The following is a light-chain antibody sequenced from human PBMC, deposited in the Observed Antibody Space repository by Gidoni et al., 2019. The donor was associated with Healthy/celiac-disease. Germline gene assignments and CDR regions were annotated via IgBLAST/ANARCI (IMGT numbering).Light chain of an antibody. CDR2: GAS. CDR1: QSVSSSY. Sequence: IVFTQSPGTLSLSPGERATLSCRASQSVSSSYLAWYQQKPGQAPRLLIYGASSRATGIPDRFSGSGSGTDFTLTISRLDPEDFAVYYCQQYGSSPYTFGQGTKLEIK. CDR3: QQYGSSPYT. J-gene: IGKJ2*01. V-gene: IGKV3-20*01.